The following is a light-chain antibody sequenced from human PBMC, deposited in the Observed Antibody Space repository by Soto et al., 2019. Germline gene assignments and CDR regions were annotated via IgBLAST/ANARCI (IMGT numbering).Light chain of an antibody. CDR2: DSN. V-gene: IGLV1-51*01. Sequence: QAVVTQPPSVSAAPGQKVSISCSRSSSNMGNNYVSWYQQVPGTAPKLLIYDSNKRPSGIADRFSGSESGTSATLGITGLQTGDEADYYCGTWDSSLKSWVFGGGTKLTVL. J-gene: IGLJ3*02. CDR3: GTWDSSLKSWV. CDR1: SSNMGNNY.